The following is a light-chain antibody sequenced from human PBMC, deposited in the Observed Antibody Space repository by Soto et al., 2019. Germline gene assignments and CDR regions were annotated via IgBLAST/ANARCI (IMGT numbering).Light chain of an antibody. CDR2: GAS. Sequence: EIVLTQSPGTLSLSPGERATLSCRASQTINNRYLAWYQQKPGQAPMLLIYGASSRATGIPDRFSGSGSGTDFTLTISRLEPEDFAVYYCQQFASSPGFTFGPGTKVDMK. V-gene: IGKV3-20*01. J-gene: IGKJ3*01. CDR1: QTINNRY. CDR3: QQFASSPGFT.